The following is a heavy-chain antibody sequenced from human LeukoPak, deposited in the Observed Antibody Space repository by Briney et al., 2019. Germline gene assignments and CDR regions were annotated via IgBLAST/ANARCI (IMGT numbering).Heavy chain of an antibody. D-gene: IGHD3-10*01. CDR3: ARRITRYSPFDY. CDR2: IYYSGST. J-gene: IGHJ4*02. V-gene: IGHV4-59*08. Sequence: PSETLSLTCTVSGGSISSYYWSWIRQPPGKGLEWIGYIYYSGSTNYNPSLKSRVTISVDTSKNQFSLRLSSVTAADTAVYYCARRITRYSPFDYWGQGTLVTVSS. CDR1: GGSISSYY.